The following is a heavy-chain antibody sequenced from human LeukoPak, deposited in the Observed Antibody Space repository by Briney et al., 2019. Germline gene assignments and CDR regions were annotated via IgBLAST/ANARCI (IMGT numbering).Heavy chain of an antibody. Sequence: GGSLRLSCTASGFTFSSYAMSWVRQAPGKGLEWVSAISGSGGSTYYADSVKGRFTISRDNSKNTLYLQMNSLRAEDTAVYYCARERCSSTSCSASWYFDLWGRGTLVTVSS. D-gene: IGHD2-2*01. CDR1: GFTFSSYA. CDR2: ISGSGGST. V-gene: IGHV3-23*01. CDR3: ARERCSSTSCSASWYFDL. J-gene: IGHJ2*01.